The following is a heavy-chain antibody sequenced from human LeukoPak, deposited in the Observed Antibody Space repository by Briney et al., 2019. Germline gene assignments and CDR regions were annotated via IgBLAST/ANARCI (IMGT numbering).Heavy chain of an antibody. D-gene: IGHD2-2*01. CDR1: GFTFSSYA. V-gene: IGHV3-23*01. CDR3: AKDRRGCTSTSCYYRFDY. J-gene: IGHJ4*02. CDR2: ISGSGGST. Sequence: GGSLRLSCAASGFTFSSYAMSWVRQAPGKGLEWVSGISGSGGSTHYADSVKGRFTISRDNSKDTLYLQMNSLRAEDTAVYYCAKDRRGCTSTSCYYRFDYWGQGTLVTVSS.